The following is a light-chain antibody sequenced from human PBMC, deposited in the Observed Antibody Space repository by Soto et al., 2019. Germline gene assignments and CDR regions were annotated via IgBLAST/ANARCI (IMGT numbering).Light chain of an antibody. Sequence: QSVLTQPPSASGTPGQRVTISCSGSSSNIGSNTVNWYQQLPGTAPKRLSYSNNQRPSGVPDRFSGSKSGASASLAISGRQSEDEADYYCAAWDDSLNGPVFGGGTKVTVL. J-gene: IGLJ3*02. V-gene: IGLV1-44*01. CDR3: AAWDDSLNGPV. CDR1: SSNIGSNT. CDR2: SNN.